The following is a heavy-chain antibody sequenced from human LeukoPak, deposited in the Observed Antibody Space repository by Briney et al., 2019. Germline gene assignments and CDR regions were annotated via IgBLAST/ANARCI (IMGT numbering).Heavy chain of an antibody. Sequence: ASVKVSCKASGGTFTSYTISWVRQAPGQGLEWMGRIIPILGIANYAQKFHGRVTITPDKSTSTAYMELSSLRSENTAVYYCARDPRLPPNHSPNDRIVDDYWGQGTLVTVSS. D-gene: IGHD1-1*01. CDR2: IIPILGIA. V-gene: IGHV1-69*04. CDR1: GGTFTSYT. CDR3: ARDPRLPPNHSPNDRIVDDY. J-gene: IGHJ4*02.